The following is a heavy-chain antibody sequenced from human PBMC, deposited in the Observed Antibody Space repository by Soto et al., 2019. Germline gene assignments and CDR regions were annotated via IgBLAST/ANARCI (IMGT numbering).Heavy chain of an antibody. D-gene: IGHD6-6*01. CDR1: GGTFSSYA. Sequence: ASVKVSCKASGGTFSSYAISWVRQAPGQGLEWMGGIIPIFGTANYAQKFQGRVTITADESTSTAYMELSSLRSADTAVYYCARSQKEQLVDATFDYWGQGTLVTVSS. J-gene: IGHJ4*02. V-gene: IGHV1-69*13. CDR2: IIPIFGTA. CDR3: ARSQKEQLVDATFDY.